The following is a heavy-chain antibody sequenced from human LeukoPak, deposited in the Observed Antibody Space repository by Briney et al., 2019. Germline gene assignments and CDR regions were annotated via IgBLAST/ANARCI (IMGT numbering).Heavy chain of an antibody. CDR2: FGTRHTHI. CDR1: GLNFNTYD. Sequence: PGGSLRLSCVGSGLNFNTYDLTWVRQAPGKGLEWVALFGTRHTHIFYADSVEGRFAISRDNSKNTVYLQMNSLRVEDTAVYYCARDGPYSTSSTHPPWGQGTLVTVSS. CDR3: ARDGPYSTSSTHPP. J-gene: IGHJ5*02. V-gene: IGHV3-23*01. D-gene: IGHD6-6*01.